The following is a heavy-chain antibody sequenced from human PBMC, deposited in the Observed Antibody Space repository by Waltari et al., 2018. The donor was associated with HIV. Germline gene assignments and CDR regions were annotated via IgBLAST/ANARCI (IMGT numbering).Heavy chain of an antibody. CDR3: ARDSKGDFWSGPISKDY. CDR1: GDSVSSNSGA. Sequence: QVQLQQSGPGLVKPSQTLSLTCAISGDSVSSNSGAWNWIRQSPSRGLEWLGRTFYRSKWFNDYAESLKSRITINPDTSKNQFSLQLNSVTPEDTAVYYCARDSKGDFWSGPISKDYWGQGTLVTVSS. CDR2: TFYRSKWFN. J-gene: IGHJ4*02. D-gene: IGHD3-3*01. V-gene: IGHV6-1*01.